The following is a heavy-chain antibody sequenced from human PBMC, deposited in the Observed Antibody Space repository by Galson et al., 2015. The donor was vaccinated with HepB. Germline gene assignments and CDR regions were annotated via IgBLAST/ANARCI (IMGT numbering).Heavy chain of an antibody. CDR1: GGSITRGGYY. CDR2: VYYSGTT. CDR3: ARHPGSFRDF. J-gene: IGHJ4*02. D-gene: IGHD1-26*01. V-gene: IGHV4-39*01. Sequence: ETLSLTCAVSGGSITRGGYYWAWIRQPPGKGLEWIGSVYYSGTTYYNTSLKGRVTMSIDTSKNQFSLNLTSVTVADTAVYFCARHPGSFRDFWGQGTLVTVSS.